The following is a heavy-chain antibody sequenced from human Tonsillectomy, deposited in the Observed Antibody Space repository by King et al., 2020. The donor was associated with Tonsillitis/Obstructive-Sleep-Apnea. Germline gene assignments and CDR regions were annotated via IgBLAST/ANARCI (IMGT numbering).Heavy chain of an antibody. CDR1: GGSIISYY. J-gene: IGHJ3*02. Sequence: VQLQESGPGLVKPSETLSLTCNVSGGSIISYYWSWIRQPPGKGLEWIGYIYYSGSTNYNPSLKSRVTMSVDTSKNQFSLGLSSVTAADTAVYYCAREALDVFDIWGQGTMVTVSS. CDR3: AREALDVFDI. CDR2: IYYSGST. V-gene: IGHV4-59*01.